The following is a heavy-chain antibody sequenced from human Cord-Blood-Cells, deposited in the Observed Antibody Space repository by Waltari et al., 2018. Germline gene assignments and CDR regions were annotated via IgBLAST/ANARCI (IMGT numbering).Heavy chain of an antibody. CDR2: IYYSGST. CDR3: ARHLVDTAMGNWFDP. CDR1: GGSISSSSYY. Sequence: QLQLQESGPGLVKPSETLSLTCTVSGGSISSSSYYWGWIRQPPGKGLEWIGSIYYSGSTYYNPSLKSRVTISVDTSKNQFSLKLSSVTAADTAVYYCARHLVDTAMGNWFDPWGQGTLVTVSS. J-gene: IGHJ5*02. D-gene: IGHD5-18*01. V-gene: IGHV4-39*07.